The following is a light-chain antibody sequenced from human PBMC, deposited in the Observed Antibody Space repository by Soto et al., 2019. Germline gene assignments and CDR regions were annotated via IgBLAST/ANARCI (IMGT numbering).Light chain of an antibody. Sequence: DIQMTQSPSTLSASVGDRVTITCRASQSITDWLAWYQQKPGKAPKFLIYKASNLEGGVTSRFSGSGSGTEFTLTISSVQPDDFATYYCQYWDNYSWTFGQGTNVEIK. CDR2: KAS. V-gene: IGKV1-5*03. CDR1: QSITDW. CDR3: QYWDNYSWT. J-gene: IGKJ1*01.